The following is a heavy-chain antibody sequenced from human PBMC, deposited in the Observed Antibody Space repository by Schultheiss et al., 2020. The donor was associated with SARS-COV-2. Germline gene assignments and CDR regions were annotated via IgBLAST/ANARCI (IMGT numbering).Heavy chain of an antibody. CDR1: GGSISSGGYY. J-gene: IGHJ4*02. D-gene: IGHD1-26*01. Sequence: SQTLSLTCTVSGGSISSGGYYWSWIRQPAGKGLEWIGRIYTSGSTYYNPSLKSRVTISVDTSKNQFSLKLSSVTAADTAVYYCARDGVSGSYSGSDYWGQGTLVTVSS. V-gene: IGHV4-61*02. CDR2: IYTSGST. CDR3: ARDGVSGSYSGSDY.